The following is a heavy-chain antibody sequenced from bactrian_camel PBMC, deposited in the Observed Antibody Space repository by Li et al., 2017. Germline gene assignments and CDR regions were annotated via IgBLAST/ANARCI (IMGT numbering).Heavy chain of an antibody. D-gene: IGHD7*01. Sequence: HVQLVESGGGSVQPGGSLTLSCEASVNIDTWSMGWFRQGSGEDRQAVAVIEEDESTTYAESVKGRFTITHDNTKNTHFLEMSNLQPEDSAVYYCAAVSTGPCLSVISRGSPQRGDFQFWGQGTQVTVS. CDR1: VNIDTWS. CDR2: IEEDEST. J-gene: IGHJ4*01. CDR3: AAVSTGPCLSVISRGSPQRGDFQF. V-gene: IGHV3S53*01.